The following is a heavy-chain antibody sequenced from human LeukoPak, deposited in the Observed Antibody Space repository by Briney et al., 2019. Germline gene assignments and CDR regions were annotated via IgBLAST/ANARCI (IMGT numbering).Heavy chain of an antibody. V-gene: IGHV1-18*01. CDR3: ARDGGVAAAALDY. J-gene: IGHJ4*02. Sequence: ASVKLSCNASGYTFTSYYISWVRQSPGQGLEWMGCIISYNGNTNYTQKLQGRVTMTTVTSTRTASTGLRSLRPDHTPVYYCARDGGVAAAALDYWGPGKLVTVS. D-gene: IGHD6-13*01. CDR2: IISYNGNT. CDR1: GYTFTSYY.